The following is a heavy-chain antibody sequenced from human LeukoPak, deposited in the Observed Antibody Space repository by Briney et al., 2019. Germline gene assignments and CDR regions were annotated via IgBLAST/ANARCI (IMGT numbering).Heavy chain of an antibody. J-gene: IGHJ4*02. Sequence: GGSLRLSCAASGFTFSESWMTWVRQVPGQGLEWVAHINQDGSETYYVDSVKGRFTISRDNAKNSLYLQMHSLRAEDTAVYYCARDSYRALEYWGQGTLVTVSS. CDR3: ARDSYRALEY. CDR1: GFTFSESW. V-gene: IGHV3-7*01. CDR2: INQDGSET. D-gene: IGHD1-14*01.